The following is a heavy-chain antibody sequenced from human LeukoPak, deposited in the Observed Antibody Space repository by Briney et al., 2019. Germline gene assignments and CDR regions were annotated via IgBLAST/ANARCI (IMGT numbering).Heavy chain of an antibody. D-gene: IGHD3-3*01. CDR1: GFTFGDYI. CDR3: TRVTTIFGVVTPWYFDY. CDR2: IRSKAYGGTT. Sequence: GGSLRLSCATSGFTFGDYIMTWVRQAPGKGLEWVGFIRSKAYGGTTQYAASVRGRFTMSRDDSKSIAYLQMNSLKIEDTAVYYCTRVTTIFGVVTPWYFDYWGQGTPVTVSS. V-gene: IGHV3-49*04. J-gene: IGHJ4*02.